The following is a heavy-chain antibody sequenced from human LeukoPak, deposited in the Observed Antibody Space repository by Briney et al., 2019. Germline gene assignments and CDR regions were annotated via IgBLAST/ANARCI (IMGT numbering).Heavy chain of an antibody. D-gene: IGHD5-24*01. Sequence: SETLSLTCSVSGGSINSYYWGWIRQPAGKGLEWIGRIYTRGNTNYSPSLKSRVTISVDTSKNQFSLKLSSVTAAGTAVYYCARARGWLQAYWYFDLWGRGTLVTVSS. CDR3: ARARGWLQAYWYFDL. CDR1: GGSINSYY. V-gene: IGHV4-4*07. J-gene: IGHJ2*01. CDR2: IYTRGNT.